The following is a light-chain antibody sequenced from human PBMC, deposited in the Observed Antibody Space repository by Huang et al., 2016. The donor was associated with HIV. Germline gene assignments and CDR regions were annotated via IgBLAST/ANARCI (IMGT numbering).Light chain of an antibody. CDR3: QQYYNTPFT. CDR1: QSILYTSDNKNY. J-gene: IGKJ2*01. V-gene: IGKV4-1*01. CDR2: WAP. Sequence: DIVMTQSPDSLAVSLGERATINCKSSQSILYTSDNKNYLAWYQKRPGQPPNLLIYWAPTRESGVTDRFSGSGSGTAFTLTISNLQAEDVSVYYCQQYYNTPFTFGQGTKLEIK.